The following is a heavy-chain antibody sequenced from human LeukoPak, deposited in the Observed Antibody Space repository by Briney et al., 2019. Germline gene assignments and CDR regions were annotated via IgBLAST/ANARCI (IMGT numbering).Heavy chain of an antibody. CDR2: LYSGGGA. V-gene: IGHV3-66*01. CDR3: ARGKTSDDIIEDAFDI. D-gene: IGHD3-9*01. J-gene: IGHJ3*02. CDR1: GFSVNTNY. Sequence: GGSLTLSCAASGFSVNTNYMTWVRQAPGKGLEWVSVLYSGGGAYYADSVKDRFAISRDYSQNTLLLQMNGLRAEDTALYYCARGKTSDDIIEDAFDIWGQGTMVAVSS.